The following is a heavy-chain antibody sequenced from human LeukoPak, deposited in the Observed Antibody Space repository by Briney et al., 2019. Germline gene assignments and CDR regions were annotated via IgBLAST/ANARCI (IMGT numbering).Heavy chain of an antibody. CDR2: ISGSGGST. J-gene: IGHJ5*02. D-gene: IGHD2-21*01. CDR3: ATRLVVVIANNWFDP. Sequence: ESGGSLRLSCAASGFTFSSYAMSWVRQAPGKGREWVSAISGSGGSTYYADSVTGRFTISRDNSKNTLYLQMNSLRAEDTAVYYCATRLVVVIANNWFDPWGQGTLVTVSS. V-gene: IGHV3-23*01. CDR1: GFTFSSYA.